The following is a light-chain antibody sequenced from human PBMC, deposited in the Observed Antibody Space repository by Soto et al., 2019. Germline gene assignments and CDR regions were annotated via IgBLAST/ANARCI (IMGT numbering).Light chain of an antibody. CDR2: EVS. J-gene: IGLJ1*01. Sequence: QSALTQPASXXXXPGQSITISCTGTSSDVGGYNYVSWYQQHPGKAPKLMIYEVSNRPSGVSNRFSGSKSGNTASLTISGLQAEDEADYYCSSYTSSSTVFGTGTKLTVL. V-gene: IGLV2-14*01. CDR1: SSDVGGYNY. CDR3: SSYTSSSTV.